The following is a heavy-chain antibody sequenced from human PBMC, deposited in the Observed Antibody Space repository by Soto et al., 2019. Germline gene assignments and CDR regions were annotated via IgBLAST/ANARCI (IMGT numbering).Heavy chain of an antibody. D-gene: IGHD6-6*01. J-gene: IGHJ4*02. V-gene: IGHV3-48*02. Sequence: EVQLVESGGGLVQPGGSLRLSCAVSGFTFSNYGMNWVRQAPGKGLAWVSYISSTRTTIQYADSVKGRFTISRDNAKNLLYLQMNSLRDEDAAVYYCARGGAARPDYWGQGTLVTLSS. CDR2: ISSTRTTI. CDR1: GFTFSNYG. CDR3: ARGGAARPDY.